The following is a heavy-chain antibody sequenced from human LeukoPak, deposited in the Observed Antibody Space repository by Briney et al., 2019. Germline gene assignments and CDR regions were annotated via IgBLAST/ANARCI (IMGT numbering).Heavy chain of an antibody. J-gene: IGHJ5*02. Sequence: GGSLRLSCTASGFTFGDYAMSWVRQAPGKGLEWVGFIRSNPYGGTAEYAASVKGRFTIPRDGSKSIAYLQMNSLKTEDTAVYYCTRDLGCSSTSCFYPGWFDPWGQGTLVTVSS. CDR1: GFTFGDYA. CDR2: IRSNPYGGTA. CDR3: TRDLGCSSTSCFYPGWFDP. D-gene: IGHD2-2*01. V-gene: IGHV3-49*04.